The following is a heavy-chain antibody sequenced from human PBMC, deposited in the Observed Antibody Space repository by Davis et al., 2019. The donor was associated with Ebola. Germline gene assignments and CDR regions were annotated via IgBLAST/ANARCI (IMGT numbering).Heavy chain of an antibody. CDR1: VITFSSYA. CDR3: ARSGLSFGVVKYHYGMDV. J-gene: IGHJ6*04. D-gene: IGHD3-3*01. V-gene: IGHV3-23*01. Sequence: PGGSLRLSCTDSVITFSSYAMTWVRQAPGKELEWVSAISGSGGNTYYADSVKGRFTVSRDNSKKTMYLQMNSLRAEDTAVYYCARSGLSFGVVKYHYGMDVWGKGTTVTVSS. CDR2: ISGSGGNT.